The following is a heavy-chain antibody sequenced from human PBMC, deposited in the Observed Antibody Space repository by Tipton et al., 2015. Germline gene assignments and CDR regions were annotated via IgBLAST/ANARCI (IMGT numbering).Heavy chain of an antibody. D-gene: IGHD1-1*01. V-gene: IGHV3-53*01. J-gene: IGHJ4*02. CDR3: ARLRVAPTGGGFDY. Sequence: SLRLSCAASGFTVSSNYMSWVRQAPGKGLEWVSVIYSGGSTYYADSVKGRFTISRDNSKNTLYLQMNSLRAEDTAVYYCARLRVAPTGGGFDYWGQGTLVTVSS. CDR1: GFTVSSNY. CDR2: IYSGGST.